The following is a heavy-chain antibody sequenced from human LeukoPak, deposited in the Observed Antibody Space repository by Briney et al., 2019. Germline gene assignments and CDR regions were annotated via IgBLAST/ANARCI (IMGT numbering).Heavy chain of an antibody. CDR3: ARASVISMVVSSAFDI. CDR2: IYYSGST. Sequence: PSETLSLTCTVSGGSITSYYWSWIRQPPGKGLEWIGSIYYSGSTNYNPSLKSRVTISVDTSKNQFSLKLSSVTAADTAVYYCARASVISMVVSSAFDIWGQGTMVTVSS. D-gene: IGHD2-15*01. J-gene: IGHJ3*02. CDR1: GGSITSYY. V-gene: IGHV4-59*12.